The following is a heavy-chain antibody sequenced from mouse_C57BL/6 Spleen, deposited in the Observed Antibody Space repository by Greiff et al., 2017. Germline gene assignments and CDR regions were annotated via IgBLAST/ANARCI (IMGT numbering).Heavy chain of an antibody. CDR3: ARSRTTVLDY. D-gene: IGHD1-1*01. Sequence: QVQLQQSGPELVKPGASVKISCKASGYAFSSSWMNWVKQRPGKGLEWIGRLYPGDGDTNYNGKFKGKATLTADKTSSTAYMQLSSLTSEDSAVYFCARSRTTVLDYWGQGTTLTVSS. CDR2: LYPGDGDT. J-gene: IGHJ2*01. CDR1: GYAFSSSW. V-gene: IGHV1-82*01.